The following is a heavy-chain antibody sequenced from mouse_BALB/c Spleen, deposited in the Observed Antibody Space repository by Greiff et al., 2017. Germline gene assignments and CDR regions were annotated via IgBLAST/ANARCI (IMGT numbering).Heavy chain of an antibody. Sequence: LVKTGASVKISCKASGYSFTGYYMHWVKQSHGKSLEWIGYISCYNGATSYNQKFKGKATFTVDTSSSTAYMQFNSLTSEDSAVYYCAGGSRERTWFAYWGQGTLVTVSA. D-gene: IGHD1-1*01. CDR1: GYSFTGYY. CDR2: ISCYNGAT. J-gene: IGHJ3*01. CDR3: AGGSRERTWFAY. V-gene: IGHV1S34*01.